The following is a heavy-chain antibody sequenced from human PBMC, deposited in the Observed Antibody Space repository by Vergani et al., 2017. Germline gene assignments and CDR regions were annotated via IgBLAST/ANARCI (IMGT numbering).Heavy chain of an antibody. V-gene: IGHV1-69*01. CDR1: GGTFSSYA. Sequence: QVQLVQSGAEVKKPGSSVKVSCKASGGTFSSYAISWVRQAPGQGLEWMGGIIPIFGTANYAQKFQGRVTITADESTSTAYMELSSLRSEDTAVYYCARDRSGVYYYDRRGTLPHKNYYYYGMDVWGQGTTVTVSS. CDR2: IIPIFGTA. J-gene: IGHJ6*02. D-gene: IGHD3-22*01. CDR3: ARDRSGVYYYDRRGTLPHKNYYYYGMDV.